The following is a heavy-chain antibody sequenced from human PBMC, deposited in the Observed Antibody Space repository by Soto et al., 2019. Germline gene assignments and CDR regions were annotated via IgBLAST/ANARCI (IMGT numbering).Heavy chain of an antibody. CDR2: IYYSGST. J-gene: IGHJ6*02. V-gene: IGHV4-59*01. CDR1: GGSTSSYY. CDR3: ARGNCSSTSCPWGDYYYYGMDV. D-gene: IGHD2-2*01. Sequence: SETLSLTCTVSGGSTSSYYWSWIRQPPGKGLEWIGYIYYSGSTNYNPSLKSRVTISVDTSKNQFSLKLSSVTAADTAVYYCARGNCSSTSCPWGDYYYYGMDVWGQGTTVTVSS.